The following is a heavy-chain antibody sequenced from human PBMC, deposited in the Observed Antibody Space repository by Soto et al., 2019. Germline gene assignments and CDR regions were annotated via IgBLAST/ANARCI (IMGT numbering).Heavy chain of an antibody. CDR1: GGSIRSGDDY. J-gene: IGHJ4*02. CDR3: ARDPARGGGSYLGYFDY. D-gene: IGHD1-26*01. CDR2: IYYRGST. Sequence: SETLSLTCTVSGGSIRSGDDYWSWIRQTPGKGLEWIGYIYYRGSTYYNQSLKSRVTISVDTSMNQFSLTLTSVTAADTAVYYCARDPARGGGSYLGYFDYWGQGTPVTVSS. V-gene: IGHV4-30-4*01.